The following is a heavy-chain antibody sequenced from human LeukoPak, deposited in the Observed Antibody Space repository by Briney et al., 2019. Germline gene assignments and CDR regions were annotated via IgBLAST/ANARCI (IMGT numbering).Heavy chain of an antibody. D-gene: IGHD3-9*01. Sequence: SETLSLTCTVSGGSISSGDYYWSWIRQPPGKGLEWIGYIYYSGSTYYNPSLKSRVTISVDTSKNQFSLKLSSVTAADTAVYYCARGLLDFDWLLDRGYFDYWGQGTLVTVSS. V-gene: IGHV4-30-4*01. J-gene: IGHJ4*02. CDR1: GGSISSGDYY. CDR3: ARGLLDFDWLLDRGYFDY. CDR2: IYYSGST.